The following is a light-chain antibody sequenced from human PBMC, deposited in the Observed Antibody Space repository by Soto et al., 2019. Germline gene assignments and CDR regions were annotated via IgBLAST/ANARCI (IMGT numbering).Light chain of an antibody. CDR2: DNN. CDR3: GTWESYLSVGV. Sequence: QSVLTQPPPVSAAPGQTVTISCSGRGSNIGSNSVSWYQQVPGTAPKLLLYDNNKRPSGIPDRFSGSKSGTSATLGITGLQTADEADYYCGTWESYLSVGVFGGGTQLTVL. CDR1: GSNIGSNS. V-gene: IGLV1-51*01. J-gene: IGLJ2*01.